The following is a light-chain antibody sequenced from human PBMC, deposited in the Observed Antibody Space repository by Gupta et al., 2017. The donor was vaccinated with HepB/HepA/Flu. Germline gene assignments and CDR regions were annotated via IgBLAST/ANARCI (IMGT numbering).Light chain of an antibody. CDR1: HNIYTY. J-gene: IGKJ4*01. CDR2: NAS. V-gene: IGKV3-11*01. CDR3: KQRNDGRQGGQA. Sequence: ETILTQSPVTLSLSPGEEDTLSCRACHNIYTYLAWFQQRPGRAPRLLIYNASTRATGSPARFGGSGSGKDCTITITGLEPEEFEIYYCKQRNDGRQGGQAFGGGTKVEI.